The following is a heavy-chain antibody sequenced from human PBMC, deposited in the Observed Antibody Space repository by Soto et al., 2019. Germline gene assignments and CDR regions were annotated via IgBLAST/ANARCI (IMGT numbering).Heavy chain of an antibody. J-gene: IGHJ5*02. CDR1: GGAISSGGYS. CDR3: DRDGYSGYDRGNWFDP. Sequence: PSETLSLTCAVGGGAISSGGYSWSLIRQPPGKGLEWIWYIYHSGSTYYNPSLKSRVTISVDRSKNQFSLKLSSVTAADTDVYYCDRDGYSGYDRGNWFDPWGQGTLVTVSS. CDR2: IYHSGST. V-gene: IGHV4-30-2*01. D-gene: IGHD5-12*01.